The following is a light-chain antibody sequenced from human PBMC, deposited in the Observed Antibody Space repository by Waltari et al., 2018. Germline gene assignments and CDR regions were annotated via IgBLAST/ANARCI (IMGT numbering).Light chain of an antibody. J-gene: IGLJ3*02. CDR3: AVWDDSLSGRV. Sequence: QSVLTQPPSASGTPGQRVTISCSGSSSNIGTKYVYWYQQFPRTAPKLLLYMNNQRPSGVPDRCVASKSGTSAALAISGLRSEDEADYYCAVWDDSLSGRVFGGGTKLTVL. V-gene: IGLV1-47*01. CDR1: SSNIGTKY. CDR2: MNN.